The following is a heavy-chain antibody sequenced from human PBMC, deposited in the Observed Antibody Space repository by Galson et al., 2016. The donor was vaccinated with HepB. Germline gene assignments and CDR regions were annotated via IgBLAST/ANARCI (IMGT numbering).Heavy chain of an antibody. Sequence: SETLSLTCAVYGGSFNGYYWTWIRQPPGRGLEWIGEINQSGSTSYNPSLTSRVTISGDTSKNQFFLKLSSVTAADTAFYYCARGRGLNYYGSGSYGVYWGQGTLVTVSS. CDR3: ARGRGLNYYGSGSYGVY. D-gene: IGHD3-10*01. V-gene: IGHV4-34*01. J-gene: IGHJ4*02. CDR1: GGSFNGYY. CDR2: INQSGST.